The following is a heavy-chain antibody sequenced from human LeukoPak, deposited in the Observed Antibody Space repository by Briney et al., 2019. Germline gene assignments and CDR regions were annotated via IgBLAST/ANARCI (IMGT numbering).Heavy chain of an antibody. CDR2: IYYSGST. D-gene: IGHD1-26*01. Sequence: SETLSLTCTVSGGSISSYYWNWIRQPPGKGLEWIGYIYYSGSTNYNPSLKSRVTISVDTSKNQFSLKLSSVTAADTAVYYCARDVGATPGYFDYWGQGTLVTVSS. V-gene: IGHV4-59*01. CDR1: GGSISSYY. J-gene: IGHJ4*02. CDR3: ARDVGATPGYFDY.